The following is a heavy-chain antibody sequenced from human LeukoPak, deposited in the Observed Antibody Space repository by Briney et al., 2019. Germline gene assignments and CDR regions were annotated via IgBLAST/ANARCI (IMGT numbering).Heavy chain of an antibody. Sequence: GGSLRLSCAASGFTFSRYWMSWVRQAPGKGLEWVANIKEDGSEKYYVDSVKGRLTISRDNAKNSLSVQIKSLRAEDTAVYYCARQKAVVVVAATPDEDYGDYVDYYYYMDVWGKGTTVTVSS. CDR2: IKEDGSEK. CDR1: GFTFSRYW. J-gene: IGHJ6*03. CDR3: ARQKAVVVVAATPDEDYGDYVDYYYYMDV. V-gene: IGHV3-7*01. D-gene: IGHD2-15*01.